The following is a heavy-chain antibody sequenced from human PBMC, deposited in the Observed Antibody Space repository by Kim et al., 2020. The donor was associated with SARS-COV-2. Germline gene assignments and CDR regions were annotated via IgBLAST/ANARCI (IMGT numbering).Heavy chain of an antibody. Sequence: KSRVTISVDTSKNQFSLKLSSVTAADTAVYYCARGLGQWLVARWRGWFDPWGQGTLVTVSS. V-gene: IGHV4-34*01. CDR3: ARGLGQWLVARWRGWFDP. D-gene: IGHD6-19*01. J-gene: IGHJ5*02.